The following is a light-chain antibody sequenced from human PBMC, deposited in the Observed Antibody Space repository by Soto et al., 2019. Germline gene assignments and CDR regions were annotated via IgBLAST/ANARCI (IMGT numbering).Light chain of an antibody. Sequence: DIQMTQSPSSLSASVGDRVTITCRASQSISSYLNWYQQKPGKVPKLLIYAASTLQSGVPSRFSGSGSGTDFTLTISSLQTEDGATYYCQKYNSVPFTFGPGTKVEIK. V-gene: IGKV1-27*01. CDR1: QSISSY. CDR2: AAS. CDR3: QKYNSVPFT. J-gene: IGKJ3*01.